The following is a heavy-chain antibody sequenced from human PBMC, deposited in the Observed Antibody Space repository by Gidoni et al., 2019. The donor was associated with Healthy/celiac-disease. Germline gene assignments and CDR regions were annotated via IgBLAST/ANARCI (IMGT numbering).Heavy chain of an antibody. J-gene: IGHJ4*02. Sequence: EAQLVESGGGLVKPGGSLRLSCAASGFTFSSYSMNWVRQAPGKGLEWVSSISSSSSYIYYADSMKGRITISRDNAKNSLYLQMNSLRAEATVVYYCARDGGSSWYFFFDYWGQGTLVTVSS. CDR2: ISSSSSYI. CDR3: ARDGGSSWYFFFDY. D-gene: IGHD6-13*01. CDR1: GFTFSSYS. V-gene: IGHV3-21*01.